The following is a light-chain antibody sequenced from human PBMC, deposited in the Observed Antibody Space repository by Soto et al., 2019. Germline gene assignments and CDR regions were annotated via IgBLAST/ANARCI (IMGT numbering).Light chain of an antibody. CDR1: QSVSSN. CDR2: GAS. Sequence: EKVMTQSPATLSVSPGERATLSCRASQSVSSNLAWYQQKPGQAPRLLIYGASTRATGISGRFSGSGSGTEFTLTISSLQSEDVAVYHCQQYNNWPWTFGQGTKVEIK. J-gene: IGKJ1*01. CDR3: QQYNNWPWT. V-gene: IGKV3-15*01.